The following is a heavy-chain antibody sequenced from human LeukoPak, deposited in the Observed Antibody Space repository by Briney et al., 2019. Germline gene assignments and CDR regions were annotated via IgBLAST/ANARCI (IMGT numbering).Heavy chain of an antibody. Sequence: GGSLRLSCAASGFTFNSYAMYWVRQAPGEGLEWVSGIFGIGGSAHYADSVRGRFTISRDNSKNTVYLQLDSLRVEDTAVYYCGKTTVGYSSGRFPGWPVDYWGQGTLVTVSS. CDR2: IFGIGGSA. D-gene: IGHD2-15*01. CDR3: GKTTVGYSSGRFPGWPVDY. CDR1: GFTFNSYA. J-gene: IGHJ4*02. V-gene: IGHV3-23*01.